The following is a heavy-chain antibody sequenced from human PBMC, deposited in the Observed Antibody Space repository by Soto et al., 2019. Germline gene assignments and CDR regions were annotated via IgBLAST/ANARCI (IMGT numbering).Heavy chain of an antibody. CDR2: IIPIFGTA. J-gene: IGHJ4*02. D-gene: IGHD3-22*01. Sequence: ASVKVSCKASGGTFSSYAISWVRQAPGQGLEWMGGIIPIFGTANYAQKFQGRVTITADESTRTAYMGLSSLRSEDTAVYYCARDLVSAGYYYDSRCSTTFDYWGQGTLVTVSS. V-gene: IGHV1-69*13. CDR1: GGTFSSYA. CDR3: ARDLVSAGYYYDSRCSTTFDY.